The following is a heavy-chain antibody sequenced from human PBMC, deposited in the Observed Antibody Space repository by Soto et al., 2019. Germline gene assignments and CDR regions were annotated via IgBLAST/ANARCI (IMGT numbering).Heavy chain of an antibody. D-gene: IGHD2-2*01. CDR1: GYTFTGYY. J-gene: IGHJ6*02. V-gene: IGHV1-2*02. Sequence: ASVKVSCKASGYTFTGYYMHWVRQAPGQGLEWMGWINPNSGGTNYAQKFQGRVTMTRDTSISTAYMELSRLRSDDTAVYYCARGGIVVVPADNFSDYYFGMEVCGQGNTVTVSS. CDR2: INPNSGGT. CDR3: ARGGIVVVPADNFSDYYFGMEV.